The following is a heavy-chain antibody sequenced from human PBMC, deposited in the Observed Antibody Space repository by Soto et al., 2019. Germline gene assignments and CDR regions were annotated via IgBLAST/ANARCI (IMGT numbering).Heavy chain of an antibody. V-gene: IGHV1-18*01. CDR1: GNTFTNFG. CDR2: ISAYTDDP. D-gene: IGHD2-2*01. CDR3: TRVIPGAEAWFDP. Sequence: QGQLVQSGAEVKKPGASVKVSCTASGNTFTNFGVTWVRQAPGQGLEWMGWISAYTDDPNYAQKFQGRVTMTIDTSTSTAYLDLRSRTSDDTAGYYCTRVIPGAEAWFDPWGQGTLVTVSS. J-gene: IGHJ5*02.